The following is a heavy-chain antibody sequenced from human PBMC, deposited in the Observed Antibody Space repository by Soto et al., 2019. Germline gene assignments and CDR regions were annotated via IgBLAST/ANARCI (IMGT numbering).Heavy chain of an antibody. D-gene: IGHD6-19*01. CDR2: INPSGGST. CDR1: GYTFTSYY. J-gene: IGHJ4*02. CDR3: ANSRGGWPLDY. Sequence: ASVKVSCKASGYTFTSYYMHWVRQAPGQGLEWMGIINPSGGSTSYAQKFQGRVTMTRDTSTSTVYMELSSLRSDDTAVYYCANSRGGWPLDYWGQGTLVTVSS. V-gene: IGHV1-46*01.